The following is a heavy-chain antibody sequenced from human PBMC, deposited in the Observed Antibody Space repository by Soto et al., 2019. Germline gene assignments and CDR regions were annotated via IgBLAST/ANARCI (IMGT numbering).Heavy chain of an antibody. V-gene: IGHV5-51*01. J-gene: IGHJ4*02. CDR1: GYSLTSYW. CDR3: ARRPRTTIDTGYSSSWFDY. Sequence: GESLKISCKGSGYSLTSYWISWVRQMPGKGLEWMGIIYPGDSETRYSPSFQGQVTISADKSISTAYLQWSSLKASDTAMYYCARRPRTTIDTGYSSSWFDYWGQGTLVTVSS. CDR2: IYPGDSET. D-gene: IGHD6-13*01.